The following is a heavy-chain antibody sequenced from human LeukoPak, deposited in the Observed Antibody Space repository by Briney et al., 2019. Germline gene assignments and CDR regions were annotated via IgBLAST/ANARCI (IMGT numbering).Heavy chain of an antibody. Sequence: ASVKVSCKASGYTFTSYGISWVRQAPGQGLEWMGWISAYNGNTNYAQKLQGRVTMTTDTSTSTGYMELRSLRSDDTAVYYCARRYYDILTGYEYYYGMDVWGQGTTVTVSS. CDR3: ARRYYDILTGYEYYYGMDV. J-gene: IGHJ6*02. CDR2: ISAYNGNT. D-gene: IGHD3-9*01. CDR1: GYTFTSYG. V-gene: IGHV1-18*01.